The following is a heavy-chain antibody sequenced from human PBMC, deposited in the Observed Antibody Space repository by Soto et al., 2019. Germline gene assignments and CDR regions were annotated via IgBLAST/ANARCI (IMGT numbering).Heavy chain of an antibody. J-gene: IGHJ4*02. CDR2: VSSYRGGT. V-gene: IGHV4-30-4*01. Sequence: PSETRSLTGTVSGGSVDSGDYYWTWIRQPPGNGQEWIAYVSSYRGGTYYNPTLKSRLTISWGTTMNQFSLKLTSVTAAYTAVYYCARGYYESSGYCVGSPIFDCWGQGSMVTVAS. CDR1: GGSVDSGDYY. D-gene: IGHD3-22*01. CDR3: ARGYYESSGYCVGSPIFDC.